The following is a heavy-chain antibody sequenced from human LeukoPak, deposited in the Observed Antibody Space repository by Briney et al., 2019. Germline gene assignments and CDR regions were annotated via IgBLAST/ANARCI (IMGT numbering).Heavy chain of an antibody. CDR1: GFTFSSFA. CDR3: AKDFRYYYDSSGYWAYYFDY. J-gene: IGHJ4*02. CDR2: ISYDGGDK. V-gene: IGHV3-30*04. Sequence: GNSLRLSCTGSGFTFSSFAIHWVRQAPGKGLEWLALISYDGGDKYYADSVRGRFTISRDNSKNTLYLQMNSLRAEDAAVYYCAKDFRYYYDSSGYWAYYFDYWGQGTLVTVSS. D-gene: IGHD3-22*01.